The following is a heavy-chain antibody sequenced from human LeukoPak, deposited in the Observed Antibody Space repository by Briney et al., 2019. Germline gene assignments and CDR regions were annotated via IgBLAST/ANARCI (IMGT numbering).Heavy chain of an antibody. CDR2: INGDGSNS. V-gene: IGHV3-74*01. J-gene: IGHJ4*02. Sequence: GGSLRLSCVASGFTFTTYWMHWVRHAPGKGLVWVSRINGDGSNSNYADSVEGRFTISRDNARNTLYLQMNGLRAEDTALYYCARTSPTSHFDFWGQGTLVTVSS. D-gene: IGHD3-16*01. CDR3: ARTSPTSHFDF. CDR1: GFTFTTYW.